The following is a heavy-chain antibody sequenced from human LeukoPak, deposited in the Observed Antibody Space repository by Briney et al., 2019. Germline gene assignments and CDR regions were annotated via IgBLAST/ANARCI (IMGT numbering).Heavy chain of an antibody. CDR2: IYYSGST. CDR3: ARTGITAAGSFDY. D-gene: IGHD6-13*01. J-gene: IGHJ4*02. V-gene: IGHV4-39*07. CDR1: GGSISSSSYY. Sequence: PPETLSLTCTVSGGSISSSSYYWGWIRQPPGKGLEWIGSIYYSGSTYYNPSLKSRVTISVDRSKNQFSLKLSSVTAADTAVYYCARTGITAAGSFDYWGQGTLVTVSS.